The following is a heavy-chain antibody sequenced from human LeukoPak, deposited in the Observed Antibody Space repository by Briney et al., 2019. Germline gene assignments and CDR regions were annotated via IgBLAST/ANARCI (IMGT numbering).Heavy chain of an antibody. CDR3: AELGITMIGGV. D-gene: IGHD3-10*02. Sequence: GGSLRLSCAASGFTFSSDSMNWVRQAQGKGLVWVSYISSSSSTIYYADSVKGRFTISTDNARNSLYLQMNSLRAEDTAGYYCAELGITMIGGVWGKGTTVTISS. V-gene: IGHV3-48*01. CDR2: ISSSSSTI. CDR1: GFTFSSDS. J-gene: IGHJ6*04.